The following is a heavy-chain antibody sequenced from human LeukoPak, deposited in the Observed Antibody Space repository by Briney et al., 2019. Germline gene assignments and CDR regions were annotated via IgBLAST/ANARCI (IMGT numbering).Heavy chain of an antibody. CDR3: ARDGDYGGNWDY. J-gene: IGHJ4*02. CDR1: GGTFSSYA. CDR2: IIPIFGTA. V-gene: IGHV1-69*13. Sequence: SVKVSCKASGGTFSSYAISWVRQAPGQGLEWMGGIIPIFGTANYAQKFQGRVTITADESTSTAYMELSSLRSDDTAVYYCARDGDYGGNWDYWGQGTLVTVSS. D-gene: IGHD4-23*01.